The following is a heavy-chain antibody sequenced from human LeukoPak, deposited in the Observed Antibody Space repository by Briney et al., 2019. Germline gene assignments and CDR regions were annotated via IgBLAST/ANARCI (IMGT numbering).Heavy chain of an antibody. D-gene: IGHD3-10*01. CDR3: ASNYGSGSYYIFGY. CDR2: IYTSGST. CDR1: GGSISSYY. J-gene: IGHJ4*02. V-gene: IGHV4-4*07. Sequence: SETLSLTCTVSGGSISSYYWSWIRQPAGKGLEWIGRIYTSGSTNYNPSLRSRVTMSVDMSKNQFSLKLSSVTAADTAVYYCASNYGSGSYYIFGYWGQGTLVTVSS.